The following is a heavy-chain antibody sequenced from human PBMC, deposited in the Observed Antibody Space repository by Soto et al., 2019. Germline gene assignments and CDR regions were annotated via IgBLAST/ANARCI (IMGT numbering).Heavy chain of an antibody. J-gene: IGHJ6*02. Sequence: GGSLRLSCTTSGFTFGDYAMSWSRQAPGKGLEWVGVIRSKAYGGTTDYAASVKGRFTISRDDSKSIAYLQMNSLKSEDTGVYYCTKYTYRSRYAYYGIDVRGHGSTGTV. CDR2: IRSKAYGGTT. D-gene: IGHD6-13*01. V-gene: IGHV3-49*03. CDR3: TKYTYRSRYAYYGIDV. CDR1: GFTFGDYA.